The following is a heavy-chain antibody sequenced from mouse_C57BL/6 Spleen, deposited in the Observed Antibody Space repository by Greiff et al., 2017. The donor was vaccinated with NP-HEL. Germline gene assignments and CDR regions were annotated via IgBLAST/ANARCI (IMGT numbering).Heavy chain of an antibody. CDR3: TSIYDGYYAWFAD. CDR2: IDPENGDT. CDR1: GFNIKDDY. D-gene: IGHD2-3*01. Sequence: VQLQQSGAELVRPGASVKLSCTASGFNIKDDYMHWVKQRPEQGLEWIGWIDPENGDTESASKFQGKATITADTSSNTAYLQLSSLTSEDTAVYYCTSIYDGYYAWFADWGQGTLVTVAA. V-gene: IGHV14-4*01. J-gene: IGHJ3*01.